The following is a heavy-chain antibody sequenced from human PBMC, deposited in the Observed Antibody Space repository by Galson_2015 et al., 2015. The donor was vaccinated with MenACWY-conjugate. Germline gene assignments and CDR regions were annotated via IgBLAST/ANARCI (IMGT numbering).Heavy chain of an antibody. D-gene: IGHD5-18*01. CDR1: GFTFTGHE. CDR2: ISKSGSPI. V-gene: IGHV3-48*03. CDR3: ARVGTWIHQYFYYMDV. Sequence: SLRLSCAASGFTFTGHEFNWVRQAPGKGLEWLSYISKSGSPIYYADSVKGRFTISRDNIKKSLFLEMNSLRAGDTGVYYCARVGTWIHQYFYYMDVWGKGTTVTVSS. J-gene: IGHJ6*03.